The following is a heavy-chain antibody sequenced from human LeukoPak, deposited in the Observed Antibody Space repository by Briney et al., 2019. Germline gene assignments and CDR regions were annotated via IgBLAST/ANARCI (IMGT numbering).Heavy chain of an antibody. CDR1: GGSISSYY. CDR2: IYYSGST. J-gene: IGHJ4*02. Sequence: SETLSLTCTVSGGSISSYYWSWIRQPPGKGLEWIGYIYYSGSTNYNPSLKSRVTISVDTSKNQCSLKLSSVTAADTAVYYCARHMGEDIVLMVYAFDYWGQGTLVTVSS. V-gene: IGHV4-59*08. D-gene: IGHD2-8*01. CDR3: ARHMGEDIVLMVYAFDY.